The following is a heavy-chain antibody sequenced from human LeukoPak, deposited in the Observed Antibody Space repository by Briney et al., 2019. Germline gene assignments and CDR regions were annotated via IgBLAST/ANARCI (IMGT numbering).Heavy chain of an antibody. V-gene: IGHV1-2*02. CDR1: GYTFTGYY. CDR3: ATEYWFDP. CDR2: INPNSGGT. Sequence: ASVKVSCKASGYTFTGYYLQWVRQAPGQGLEWMGWINPNSGGTNYAQKFQGRVTMTEDTSTDTAYMELSSLRSEDTAVYYCATEYWFDPWGQGTLVTVSS. J-gene: IGHJ5*02.